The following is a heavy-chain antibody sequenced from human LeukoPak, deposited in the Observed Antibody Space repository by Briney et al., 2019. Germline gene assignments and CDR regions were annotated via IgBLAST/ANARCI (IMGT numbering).Heavy chain of an antibody. V-gene: IGHV3-23*01. Sequence: GGSPRLSCAASGFTFSSYAMSWVRQAPGKGLEWVSAISGSGGSTYYADSVKGRFTISRDNSKNTLYLQMNSLRAEDTAVYYCAKSAIVVVVAAPVYWGQGTLVTVSS. J-gene: IGHJ4*02. D-gene: IGHD2-15*01. CDR2: ISGSGGST. CDR1: GFTFSSYA. CDR3: AKSAIVVVVAAPVY.